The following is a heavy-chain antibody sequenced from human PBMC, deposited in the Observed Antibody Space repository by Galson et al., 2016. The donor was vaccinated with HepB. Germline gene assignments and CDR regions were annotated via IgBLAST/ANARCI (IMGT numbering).Heavy chain of an antibody. CDR3: ARYSAY. CDR1: GFTVSSHW. CDR2: ISSSSTYI. J-gene: IGHJ4*02. V-gene: IGHV3-21*03. D-gene: IGHD2-21*01. Sequence: SLRLSCAASGFTVSSHWMTWVRQAPGKGLEWISSISSSSTYIYYADSVKGRFIVSRDNAETSLYLQMNNLRVEDTGVYYCARYSAYWGQGTLVTVSS.